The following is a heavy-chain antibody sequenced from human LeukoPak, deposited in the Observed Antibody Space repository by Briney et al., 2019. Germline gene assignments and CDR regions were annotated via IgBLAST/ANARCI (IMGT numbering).Heavy chain of an antibody. CDR3: AHLYSGSFRVDY. Sequence: SETLSLTCTVSGGSISSYYWSWIRQPPGKGLEWIGYIYYSGSTNYNPSLKSRVTISVDTSKNQFSLKLSSVTAADTAVYYCAHLYSGSFRVDYWGQGTLVTVSS. J-gene: IGHJ4*02. D-gene: IGHD1-26*01. CDR2: IYYSGST. CDR1: GGSISSYY. V-gene: IGHV4-59*12.